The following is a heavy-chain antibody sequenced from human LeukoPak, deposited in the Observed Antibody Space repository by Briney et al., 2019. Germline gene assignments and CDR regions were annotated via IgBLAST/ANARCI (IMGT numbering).Heavy chain of an antibody. CDR2: IYHSGST. Sequence: PSQTLSLTCAVSGGSISSGGYSWSWIRQPPGKGLEWIGYIYHSGSTYYNPSLKSRVTISVDRSKNQFSLKLSSVTAADTAVYYCARQRITMVQGHNWFDPWGQGTLVTVSS. CDR3: ARQRITMVQGHNWFDP. D-gene: IGHD3-10*01. J-gene: IGHJ5*02. CDR1: GGSISSGGYS. V-gene: IGHV4-30-2*01.